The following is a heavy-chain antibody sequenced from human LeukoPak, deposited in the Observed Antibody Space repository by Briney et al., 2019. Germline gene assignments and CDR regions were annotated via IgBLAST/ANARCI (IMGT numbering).Heavy chain of an antibody. CDR1: GFTVSTNY. D-gene: IGHD3-16*01. V-gene: IGHV3-66*02. J-gene: IGHJ6*03. Sequence: GGSLRLSCAASGFTVSTNYMTWVRQAPGKGLEWVSVIYGAGNTYYSDSVKGRFTISRDNSKNTLYLQMSSLRDEDTAVDYCARVLPMITSRGYTYYMDVWGKGTTVTVSS. CDR3: ARVLPMITSRGYTYYMDV. CDR2: IYGAGNT.